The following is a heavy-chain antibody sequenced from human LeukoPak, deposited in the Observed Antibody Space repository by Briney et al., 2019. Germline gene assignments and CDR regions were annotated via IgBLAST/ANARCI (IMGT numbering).Heavy chain of an antibody. CDR3: TRDAKGDYFGAGSSRYYFDY. CDR2: IRSKPYGETT. J-gene: IGHJ4*02. CDR1: GFTFSSYW. V-gene: IGHV3-49*03. D-gene: IGHD3-10*01. Sequence: GGSLRLSCAVSGFTFSSYWMHGFRQAPGKGLEWVGFIRSKPYGETTEYAASVQGRFTISRDDSKSISYLQMNSLKTEDTAVYYCTRDAKGDYFGAGSSRYYFDYWGQGTLVTVSS.